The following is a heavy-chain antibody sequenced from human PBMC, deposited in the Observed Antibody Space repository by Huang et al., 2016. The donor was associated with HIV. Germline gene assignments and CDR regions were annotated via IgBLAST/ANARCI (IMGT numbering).Heavy chain of an antibody. CDR2: ISETGSVI. CDR1: GFSFGSCN. Sequence: EEQLVESGGGLVQPGGSLRLSCAASGFSFGSCNMNWVRQAPGKGLEWLSYISETGSVITYADSVKGRFTVSRDNAKNSLYLQMDSLRAEDTAVYYCARGYSSSWLYNWGQGTLVTVSS. CDR3: ARGYSSSWLYN. D-gene: IGHD6-13*01. V-gene: IGHV3-48*01. J-gene: IGHJ4*02.